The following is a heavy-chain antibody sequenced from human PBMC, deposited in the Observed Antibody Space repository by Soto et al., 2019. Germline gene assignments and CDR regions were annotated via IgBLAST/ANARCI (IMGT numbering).Heavy chain of an antibody. CDR2: ISGSGGST. CDR3: AEDPGSRWYEIDY. D-gene: IGHD6-13*01. J-gene: IGHJ4*02. CDR1: GFTFSNYA. V-gene: IGHV3-23*01. Sequence: EVQLLESGGGLVQPGGSLRLSCAASGFTFSNYAVTWVRQAPGKGLEWVSTISGSGGSTYYADSVKGRFTISRDNSKNTLDLQMNSLGGGDTAVYYCAEDPGSRWYEIDYWGQGTLVTVSS.